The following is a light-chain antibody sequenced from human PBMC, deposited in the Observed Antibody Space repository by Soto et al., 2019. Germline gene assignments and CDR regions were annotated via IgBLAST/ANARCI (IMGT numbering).Light chain of an antibody. J-gene: IGKJ5*01. V-gene: IGKV1-39*01. CDR2: AAS. Sequence: QVNQSPSSLSASIGVRVTITCRTSQSVNSYLNWYQQKPGKAPKFLIYAASSLQGGVPSRFSGSGSGTDFTLTISSLEPEDSAVYYCQQRHMLPITFGQRRLLETK. CDR3: QQRHMLPIT. CDR1: QSVNSY.